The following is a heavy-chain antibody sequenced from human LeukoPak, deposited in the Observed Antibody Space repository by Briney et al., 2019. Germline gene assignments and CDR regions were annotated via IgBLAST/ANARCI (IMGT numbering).Heavy chain of an antibody. CDR1: GGSISSGDYY. D-gene: IGHD3-3*01. Sequence: SETLSLTCTVSGGSISSGDYYWSWIRQPPGKGLEWIGYIYYSGSTYYNPSLKSRVTISVDTSKNQFSLKLSSVTAADTAVYYCARVRDFWSGYPRGPSYYMDVWGKGTTVTVSS. V-gene: IGHV4-30-4*08. CDR2: IYYSGST. CDR3: ARVRDFWSGYPRGPSYYMDV. J-gene: IGHJ6*03.